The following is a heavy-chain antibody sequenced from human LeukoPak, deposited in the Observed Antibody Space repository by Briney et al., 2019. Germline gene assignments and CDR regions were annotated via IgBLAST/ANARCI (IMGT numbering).Heavy chain of an antibody. CDR3: ARDIDLNAGIMDV. J-gene: IGHJ6*02. CDR2: IVSSSTYT. Sequence: GGSLGLSCAASGFTFSDYHMSWIRQAPGKGLEWVSFIVSSSTYTNYADSVKGRFTISRDNAKNSLYLQMNSLRAEDTAVYYCARDIDLNAGIMDVWGQGTTVTVS. V-gene: IGHV3-11*05. D-gene: IGHD1-14*01. CDR1: GFTFSDYH.